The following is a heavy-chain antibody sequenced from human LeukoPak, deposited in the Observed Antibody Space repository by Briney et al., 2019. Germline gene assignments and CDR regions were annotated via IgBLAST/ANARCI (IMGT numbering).Heavy chain of an antibody. Sequence: ASVKVSCKASGYTFTSYGISWVRQAPGQGLEWMGWISAYNGNTNYAQKLQGRVTMTTDTSTSTAYMELRSLRSDDTAVYYCARAPDPPDSSSWYGYFDYWGQGTLVTVSS. CDR1: GYTFTSYG. V-gene: IGHV1-18*01. J-gene: IGHJ4*02. CDR2: ISAYNGNT. D-gene: IGHD6-13*01. CDR3: ARAPDPPDSSSWYGYFDY.